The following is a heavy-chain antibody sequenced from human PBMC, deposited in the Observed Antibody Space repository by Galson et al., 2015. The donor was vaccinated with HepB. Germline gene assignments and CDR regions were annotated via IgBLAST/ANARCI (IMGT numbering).Heavy chain of an antibody. V-gene: IGHV3-30*04. J-gene: IGHJ4*02. D-gene: IGHD6-19*01. Sequence: SLRLSCAASGFTFTRYPMHWLRQAPGRGLEWVAVIAYDGTTTWYSDSVKGRLTIPRDNSKHNLYLQMNSLRIEDTDVYYCARDAVAQWLENYFDQWGQGTPITVSS. CDR3: ARDAVAQWLENYFDQ. CDR1: GFTFTRYP. CDR2: IAYDGTTT.